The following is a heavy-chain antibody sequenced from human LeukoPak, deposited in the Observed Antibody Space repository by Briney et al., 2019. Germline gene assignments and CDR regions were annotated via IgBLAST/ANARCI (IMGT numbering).Heavy chain of an antibody. D-gene: IGHD5-12*01. CDR1: GGSISSSNW. J-gene: IGHJ4*02. CDR3: ASTDVDIVATTPSRLFDY. CDR2: IYHSGST. Sequence: TASETLSLTCAVSGGSISSSNWWSWVRQPPGKGLEWIGEIYHSGSTNYNPSLKSRVTISVDKSKNQFSLKLSSVTAADTAVYYCASTDVDIVATTPSRLFDYWGQGTLVTVSS. V-gene: IGHV4-4*02.